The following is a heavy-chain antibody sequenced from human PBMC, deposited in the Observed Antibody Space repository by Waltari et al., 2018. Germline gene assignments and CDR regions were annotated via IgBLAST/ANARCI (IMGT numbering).Heavy chain of an antibody. CDR1: GFSFSNFG. D-gene: IGHD2-21*01. J-gene: IGHJ4*02. Sequence: QVLLVESGGGVVQPGTSLRLSCAASGFSFSNFGMHWVGQAPGKGLESVAVISYDGRDLYYADSVKGRATISRDNSKNTLYLQMNSLRPEDTAVYYCAKEGVVINGYYFDYWGQGTLVTVSS. V-gene: IGHV3-30*18. CDR2: ISYDGRDL. CDR3: AKEGVVINGYYFDY.